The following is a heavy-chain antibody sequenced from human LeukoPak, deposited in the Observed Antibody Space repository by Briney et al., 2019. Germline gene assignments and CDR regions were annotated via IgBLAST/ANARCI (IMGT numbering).Heavy chain of an antibody. CDR3: ARVGLGYTPSDY. V-gene: IGHV3-7*03. D-gene: IGHD3/OR15-3a*01. CDR1: GLTFSSSW. Sequence: GGSLRLSCAVSGLTFSSSWMDWVRQAPGKGLEWVASINPEGSEKYSADSVKGRFTISRDNAKNSLYLQMDSLRVDDTAVYYCARVGLGYTPSDYWGQGTLVTVSS. CDR2: INPEGSEK. J-gene: IGHJ4*02.